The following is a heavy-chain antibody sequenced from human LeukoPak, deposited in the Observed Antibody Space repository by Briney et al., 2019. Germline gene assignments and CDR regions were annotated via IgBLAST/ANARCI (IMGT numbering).Heavy chain of an antibody. CDR3: ARHLQLWFDATPFGMDV. CDR1: SGSITSYY. J-gene: IGHJ6*02. V-gene: IGHV4-59*08. CDR2: IDYSGST. D-gene: IGHD5-18*01. Sequence: PSETLSLTCTVSSGSITSYYWSWIRQPPGKGLEWIGYIDYSGSTNYNPSLKRRVTISVDTSKNQFSLKLSSVTAADTTVYFCARHLQLWFDATPFGMDVWGQGTTVTVSS.